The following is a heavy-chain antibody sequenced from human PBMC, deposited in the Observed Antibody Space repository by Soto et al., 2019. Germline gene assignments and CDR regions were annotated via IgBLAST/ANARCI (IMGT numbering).Heavy chain of an antibody. J-gene: IGHJ4*02. CDR1: GGSISSSSYY. D-gene: IGHD3-22*01. Sequence: QLQLQESGPGLVKPSETLSLTCTVSGGSISSSSYYWGWIRQPPGKGLEWIGSIYYSGSTYYNPSLKSRVTISVDTSKNQFSLKLSSVTAADTAVYYCARRRYYYDSSGYDYWGQGTLVTVSS. V-gene: IGHV4-39*01. CDR3: ARRRYYYDSSGYDY. CDR2: IYYSGST.